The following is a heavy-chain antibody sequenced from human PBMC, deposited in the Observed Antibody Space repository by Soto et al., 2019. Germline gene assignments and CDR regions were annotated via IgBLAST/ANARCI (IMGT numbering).Heavy chain of an antibody. Sequence: GGSLRLSCAASGFTFSSYAMHWVRQAPGKGLEWVAVISYDGSNKYYADSVKGRFTISRDNSKNTLYPQMNSLRAEDTAVYYCARDVVRDYYDSSGYYSWGQGTLVTVSS. CDR3: ARDVVRDYYDSSGYYS. CDR2: ISYDGSNK. CDR1: GFTFSSYA. V-gene: IGHV3-30-3*01. J-gene: IGHJ4*02. D-gene: IGHD3-22*01.